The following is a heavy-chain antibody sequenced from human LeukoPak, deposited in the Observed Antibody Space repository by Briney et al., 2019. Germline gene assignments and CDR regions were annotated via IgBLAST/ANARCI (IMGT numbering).Heavy chain of an antibody. D-gene: IGHD5-12*01. CDR3: ARESTFRLLRNVSDI. CDR1: GYTFTGYY. Sequence: ASVKVSCKASGYTFTGYYMHWVRQAPGQGLEWMGMINPSDGGTSYAQKFQGRVTMTSDTSTTTVAMDLSSLRSDDTAVYYCARESTFRLLRNVSDIWGQGTMVTVSS. V-gene: IGHV1-46*01. CDR2: INPSDGGT. J-gene: IGHJ3*02.